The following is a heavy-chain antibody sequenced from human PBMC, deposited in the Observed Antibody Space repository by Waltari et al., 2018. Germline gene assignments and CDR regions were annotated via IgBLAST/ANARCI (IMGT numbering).Heavy chain of an antibody. V-gene: IGHV1-69*13. CDR3: ARDPDEWRLIAARYDAFDI. CDR1: GGNFSSYA. CDR2: IIPIFGTA. J-gene: IGHJ3*02. Sequence: QVQLVQSGAEVKKPESSVKVSCKASGGNFSSYAISRWGQAPGKGLEWMGGIIPIFGTANYAQKFQGRVTITADESTSTAYMELSSLRSEDTAVYYCARDPDEWRLIAARYDAFDIWGQGTMVTVSS. D-gene: IGHD6-6*01.